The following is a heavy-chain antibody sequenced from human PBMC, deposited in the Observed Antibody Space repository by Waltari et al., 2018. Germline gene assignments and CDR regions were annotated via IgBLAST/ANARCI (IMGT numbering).Heavy chain of an antibody. CDR2: ISSSSSTI. CDR1: GFTFSSYS. CDR3: ARDQRHIVGAGGRAFDI. D-gene: IGHD1-26*01. Sequence: EVQLVESGGGLVQPGGSLRLSCAASGFTFSSYSMNWVRQAPGKGLEWVSYISSSSSTIYYADSVKGRFTISRDNAKNSLYLQMNSLRAEDTAVYYCARDQRHIVGAGGRAFDIWGQGTMVTVSS. J-gene: IGHJ3*02. V-gene: IGHV3-48*01.